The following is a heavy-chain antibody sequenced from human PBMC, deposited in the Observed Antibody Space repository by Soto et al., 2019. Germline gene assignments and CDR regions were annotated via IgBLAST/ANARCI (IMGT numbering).Heavy chain of an antibody. D-gene: IGHD4-17*01. CDR2: ISYSEST. V-gene: IGHV4-31*03. J-gene: IGHJ4*02. Sequence: SETLSLTCTVSGGSIGSRGYYCSWIRQFPGKGLEWIGYISYSESTDYNPSLKSRVTISADTSKNQFSLKLSSVTAADTAVYYCAGGNDYAKIGYWGQGAQVTVSS. CDR3: AGGNDYAKIGY. CDR1: GGSIGSRGYY.